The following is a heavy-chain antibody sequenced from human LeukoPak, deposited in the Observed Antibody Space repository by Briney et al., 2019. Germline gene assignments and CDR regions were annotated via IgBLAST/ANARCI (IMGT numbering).Heavy chain of an antibody. CDR3: ARGQPWYYYDSSGYCYYY. CDR2: IYYSGST. D-gene: IGHD3-22*01. V-gene: IGHV4-39*07. CDR1: GGSISSSSYY. J-gene: IGHJ4*02. Sequence: PSETLSLTCTVSGGSISSSSYYWGWIRQPPGKGLEWIGSIYYSGSTYYNPSLKSRVTISVDTSKNQFSLKLSSVTAADTAVYYCARGQPWYYYDSSGYCYYYWGQGTLVTVSS.